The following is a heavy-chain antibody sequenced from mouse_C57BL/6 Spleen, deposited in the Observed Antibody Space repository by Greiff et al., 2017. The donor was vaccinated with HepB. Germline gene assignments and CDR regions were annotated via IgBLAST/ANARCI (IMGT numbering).Heavy chain of an antibody. CDR1: GYAFSSSW. J-gene: IGHJ1*03. Sequence: QVQLQQSGPELVKPGASVKISCKASGYAFSSSWMNWVKQRPGKGLEWIGRIYPGDGDTNYNGKFKGKATLTADKSSSTAYMQLSSLTSEDSAVYFCAFTTVVAHWYFDVWGTGTTVTVSS. CDR2: IYPGDGDT. CDR3: AFTTVVAHWYFDV. D-gene: IGHD1-1*01. V-gene: IGHV1-82*01.